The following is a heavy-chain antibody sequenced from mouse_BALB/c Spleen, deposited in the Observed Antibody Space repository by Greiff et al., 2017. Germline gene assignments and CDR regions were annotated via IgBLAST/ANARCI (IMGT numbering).Heavy chain of an antibody. CDR1: GYAFSSSW. CDR3: ARGGGLRRGFAY. CDR2: IYPGDGDT. Sequence: QVQLQQSGPELVKPGASVKISCKASGYAFSSSWMNWVKQRPGQGLEWIGRIYPGDGDTNYNGKFKGKATLTADKSSSTAYMQLSSLTSVDSAVYFCARGGGLRRGFAYWGQGTLVTVSA. D-gene: IGHD2-4*01. J-gene: IGHJ3*01. V-gene: IGHV1-82*01.